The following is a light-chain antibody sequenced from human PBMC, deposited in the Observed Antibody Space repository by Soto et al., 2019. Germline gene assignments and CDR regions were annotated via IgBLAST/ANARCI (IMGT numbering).Light chain of an antibody. CDR1: QSVSSSY. V-gene: IGKV3-20*01. CDR2: GAS. Sequence: EIVLTQSPGTLSLSPGERATLSFRASQSVSSSYLAWYQQKPGQAPRLLIYGASSRATGIPDRFSGSGSGTDFTLTISRLEPEDFAVYYCQQYGSSPLTFGGGTKVEI. J-gene: IGKJ4*01. CDR3: QQYGSSPLT.